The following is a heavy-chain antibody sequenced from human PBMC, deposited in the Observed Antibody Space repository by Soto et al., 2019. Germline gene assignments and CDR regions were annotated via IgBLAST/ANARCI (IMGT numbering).Heavy chain of an antibody. Sequence: PSQTLSLTCAISGDRVSSNSAAWNLIRQSPSRGLEWLGRTYYRSKWYNDYAVSVKSRITINPDTSKNQFSLQLNSVTPEDTAVYYRARGYDYVWGSYRPLYYFDYWGQGTLVTVYS. CDR2: TYYRSKWYN. CDR3: ARGYDYVWGSYRPLYYFDY. CDR1: GDRVSSNSAA. D-gene: IGHD3-16*02. J-gene: IGHJ4*02. V-gene: IGHV6-1*01.